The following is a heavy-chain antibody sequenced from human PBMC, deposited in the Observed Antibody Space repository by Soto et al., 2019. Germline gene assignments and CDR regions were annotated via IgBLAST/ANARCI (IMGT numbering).Heavy chain of an antibody. V-gene: IGHV1-69*06. CDR1: GGTFSSYP. CDR2: IIPIFGTA. D-gene: IGHD3-22*01. CDR3: AREYYYDSSGYASDAFDI. Sequence: SVKVSCKASGGTFSSYPISWVRQAPGQGLEWMGGIIPIFGTANYAQKFQGRVTITADKSTSTAYMELSSLRSEDTAVYYCAREYYYDSSGYASDAFDIWGQGTMVTVSS. J-gene: IGHJ3*02.